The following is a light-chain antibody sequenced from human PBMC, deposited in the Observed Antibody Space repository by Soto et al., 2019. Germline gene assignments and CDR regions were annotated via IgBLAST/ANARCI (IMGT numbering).Light chain of an antibody. V-gene: IGLV2-14*01. J-gene: IGLJ2*01. CDR1: SSDVGGYNY. Sequence: QSALTQPASVSGSPGQSITISCTGTSSDVGGYNYVSWYQQHPGKAPKLMTYEVSNRPSGVSNRFSGSKSGNTASLTISGLQAEDEADYYCSSYTSSSTPHVVFGGGTKVTVL. CDR3: SSYTSSSTPHVV. CDR2: EVS.